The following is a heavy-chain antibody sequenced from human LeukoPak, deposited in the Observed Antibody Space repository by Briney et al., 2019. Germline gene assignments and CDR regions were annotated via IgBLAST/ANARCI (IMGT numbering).Heavy chain of an antibody. V-gene: IGHV4-38-2*02. CDR2: IYYSGST. D-gene: IGHD3-9*01. Sequence: SETLSLTCTVSGESISGFYWTWIRQPPGKGLEWIGSIYYSGSTYYNPSLKSRVTISVDTSKNQFSLKLSSVTAADTAVYYCARSKSDIYDYWGQGTLVTVSS. J-gene: IGHJ4*02. CDR1: GESISGFY. CDR3: ARSKSDIYDY.